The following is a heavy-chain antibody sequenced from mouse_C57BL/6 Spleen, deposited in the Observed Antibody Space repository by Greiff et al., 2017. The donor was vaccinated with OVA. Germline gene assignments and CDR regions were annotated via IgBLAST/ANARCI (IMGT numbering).Heavy chain of an antibody. J-gene: IGHJ1*03. CDR3: AKIPHYYGSSYWYFDV. CDR2: ISYSGST. CDR1: GYSITSDY. V-gene: IGHV3-8*01. Sequence: EVKLMESGPGLAKPSQTLSLTCSVTGYSITSDYWNWIRKFPGNKLEYMGYISYSGSTYYNPSLKSRISITRDTSKNQYYLQLNSVTTEDTATYYCAKIPHYYGSSYWYFDVWGTGTTVTVSS. D-gene: IGHD1-1*01.